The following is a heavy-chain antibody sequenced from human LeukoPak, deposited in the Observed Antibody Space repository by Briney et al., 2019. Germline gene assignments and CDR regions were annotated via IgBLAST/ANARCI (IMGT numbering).Heavy chain of an antibody. CDR2: INSDGSWT. J-gene: IGHJ4*02. V-gene: IGHV3-74*01. CDR1: GFTFSSYW. CDR3: VSFYETY. Sequence: GGSLRLSRAASGFTFSSYWMHWVRQAPGKGLVWVSHINSDGSWTSYADSVKGRFTISKDNAKNTVYLQMNNLRAEDTAVYYCVSFYETYWGRGTLVTVSS. D-gene: IGHD2-2*01.